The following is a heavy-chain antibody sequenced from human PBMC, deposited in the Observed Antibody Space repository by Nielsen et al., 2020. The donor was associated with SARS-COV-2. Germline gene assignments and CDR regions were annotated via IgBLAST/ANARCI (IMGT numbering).Heavy chain of an antibody. J-gene: IGHJ6*03. Sequence: GESLKISCAASGFTFSSYSMNWVRQAPGKGLEWVSSISSSSSYIYYADSVKGRFTISRDNAKNSLYLQMNSLRAEDTAVYYCARDPRYCSSTSCYFYYYYYMDVWSKGTTVTVSS. D-gene: IGHD2-2*01. CDR3: ARDPRYCSSTSCYFYYYYYMDV. CDR1: GFTFSSYS. V-gene: IGHV3-21*01. CDR2: ISSSSSYI.